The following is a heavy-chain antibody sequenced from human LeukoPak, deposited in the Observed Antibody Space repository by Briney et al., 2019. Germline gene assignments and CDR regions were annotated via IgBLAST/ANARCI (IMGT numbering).Heavy chain of an antibody. CDR1: GGSISSYY. CDR3: ARGSYDILTGLSAYGMDV. J-gene: IGHJ6*02. V-gene: IGHV4-59*01. D-gene: IGHD3-9*01. Sequence: PSETLSLTCTVSGGSISSYYWSWIRQPPGKGLEWIGYIYYSGSTNYNPSLKSRVTISVDTSKNQFSLKLSSVTAADTAVYYCARGSYDILTGLSAYGMDVWGQGTTVTVSS. CDR2: IYYSGST.